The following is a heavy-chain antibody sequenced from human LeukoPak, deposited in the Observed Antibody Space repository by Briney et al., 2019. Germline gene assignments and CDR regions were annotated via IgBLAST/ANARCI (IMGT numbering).Heavy chain of an antibody. CDR3: ATVRGCGGDCYYIDY. J-gene: IGHJ4*02. CDR1: GFTFSRHG. V-gene: IGHV3-33*08. D-gene: IGHD2-21*02. Sequence: GGSLRLSCAPSGFTFSRHGMHWVRQAPGKGLEWVAIIWYDGSNKYYADSVKGRITISRDNSKNTLYLQMNSLRAEDTAVYYCATVRGCGGDCYYIDYWGQGTLVTVSS. CDR2: IWYDGSNK.